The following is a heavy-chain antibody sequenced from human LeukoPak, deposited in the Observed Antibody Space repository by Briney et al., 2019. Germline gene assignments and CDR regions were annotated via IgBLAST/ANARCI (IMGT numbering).Heavy chain of an antibody. CDR3: ARMQGPRYFDL. CDR2: IYYSGST. J-gene: IGHJ2*01. V-gene: IGHV4-59*08. Sequence: PSETLSLTCTVSGGSISSYYWSWIRQPPGKGLEWIGYIYYSGSTNYNPSLKSRVTISVDTSKNQLSLKLSSVTAADTAVYYCARMQGPRYFDLWGRGTLVTVSS. CDR1: GGSISSYY.